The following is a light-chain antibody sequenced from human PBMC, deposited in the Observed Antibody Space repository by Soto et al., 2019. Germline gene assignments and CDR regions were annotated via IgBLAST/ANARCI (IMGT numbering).Light chain of an antibody. CDR1: QSVDIS. CDR2: GAS. J-gene: IGKJ1*01. CDR3: QQYRSWPRT. Sequence: EIVLTQSPATLSVTPGERVTLSCRASQSVDISLAWYQQKPGQAPRLLIYGASTRATDMPGTFSGRGSGTEFTLTITSLRPEDFGVYYCQQYRSWPRTFGQGTKVEIK. V-gene: IGKV3-15*01.